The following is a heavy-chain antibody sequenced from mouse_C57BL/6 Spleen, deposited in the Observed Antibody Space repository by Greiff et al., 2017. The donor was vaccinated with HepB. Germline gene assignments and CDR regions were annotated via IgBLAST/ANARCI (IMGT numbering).Heavy chain of an antibody. CDR2: IYPGDGDT. J-gene: IGHJ2*01. D-gene: IGHD3-2*02. Sequence: VQLQQSGAELVKPGASVKISCKASGYAFSSYWRNWVKQRPGKGLEWIGQIYPGDGDTNYNGKFKGKATLTADKSSSTAYMQLSSLTSEDSAVYFCARAPAQDYWGQGTTLTVSS. CDR3: ARAPAQDY. CDR1: GYAFSSYW. V-gene: IGHV1-80*01.